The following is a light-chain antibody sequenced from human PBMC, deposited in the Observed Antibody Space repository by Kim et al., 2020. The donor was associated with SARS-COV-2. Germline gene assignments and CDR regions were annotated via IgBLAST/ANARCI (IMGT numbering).Light chain of an antibody. V-gene: IGKV3-20*01. CDR1: QIVISGT. CDR2: SAS. Sequence: EIVMTQSPGTLSLSPGERTTLSCRASQIVISGTLAWYQQKPGQAPRLLIHSASTRAKGTPVRFVGSGSGTDFTLTSTSLETEDSAVYYCQREGNFPYTVVPGTKLEI. J-gene: IGKJ2*01. CDR3: QREGNFPYT.